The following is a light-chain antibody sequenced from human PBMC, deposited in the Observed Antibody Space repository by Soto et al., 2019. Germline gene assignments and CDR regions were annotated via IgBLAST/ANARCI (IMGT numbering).Light chain of an antibody. CDR1: ESISRH. V-gene: IGKV1-39*01. CDR2: AAS. CDR3: QQSYSTLSIS. Sequence: DSQMTRSPSSLSASVGDRVTITCRASESISRHLNWYQQKPGKAPNLLIYAASTLQNGVPSRFSGSGSGTDFTLTISSLQPEDFATYYCQQSYSTLSISFGQGTRLEIK. J-gene: IGKJ5*01.